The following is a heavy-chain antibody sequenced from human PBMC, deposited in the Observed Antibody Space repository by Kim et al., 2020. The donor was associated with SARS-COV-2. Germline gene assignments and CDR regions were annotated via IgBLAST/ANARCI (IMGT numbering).Heavy chain of an antibody. CDR1: GGSISSSSYY. D-gene: IGHD3-3*01. Sequence: SETLSLTCTVSGGSISSSSYYWGWIRQPPGKGLEWIGSIYYSGSTYYNPSLKSRVTISVDTSKNQFSLKLSSVTAADTAVYYCARYDFWSGYYPHPYYYYYMDVWGKGTTVTVSS. CDR3: ARYDFWSGYYPHPYYYYYMDV. V-gene: IGHV4-39*01. CDR2: IYYSGST. J-gene: IGHJ6*03.